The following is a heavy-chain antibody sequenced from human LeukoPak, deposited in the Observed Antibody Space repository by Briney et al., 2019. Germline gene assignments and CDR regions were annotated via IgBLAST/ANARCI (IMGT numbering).Heavy chain of an antibody. D-gene: IGHD1-1*01. CDR2: INSDGSST. CDR1: GVTFSSYR. V-gene: IGHV3-74*01. J-gene: IGHJ4*02. Sequence: VGGLRVSSAASGVTFSSYRMRSVRQAPGGGVWWVSRINSDGSSTNYADSVRGRFTISRENAKNTLYLQMKSLRAEDTAVYYCASGLSGYSCSLGYWGQGTLVTVSS. CDR3: ASGLSGYSCSLGY.